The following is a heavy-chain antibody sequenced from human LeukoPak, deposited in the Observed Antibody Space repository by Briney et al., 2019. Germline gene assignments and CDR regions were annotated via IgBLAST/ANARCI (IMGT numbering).Heavy chain of an antibody. J-gene: IGHJ6*03. CDR1: GFTFSSYA. V-gene: IGHV3-30*04. CDR2: ISYDGSNK. Sequence: PGGSLRLSCAASGFTFSSYAMHWVRQAPGKGLEWVAVISYDGSNKYYADSVKGRFTISRDNSKNTLYLQMNSLRAEDTAVYYCARAPYSSSWYGSFEYYYYMDVWGKGTTATVSS. CDR3: ARAPYSSSWYGSFEYYYYMDV. D-gene: IGHD6-13*01.